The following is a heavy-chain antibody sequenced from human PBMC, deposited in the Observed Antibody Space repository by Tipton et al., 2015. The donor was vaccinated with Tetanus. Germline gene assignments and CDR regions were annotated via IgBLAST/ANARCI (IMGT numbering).Heavy chain of an antibody. Sequence: SLRLSCAASGSTLRSYGLSWVRQAPGKGLEWVSVINGRGDSTYYADSVKGRFTISRDNSKNTLYLQMSSLRVEDTAIYYCAKDRVAWYSEYYYYFYGMDVWGQGTTVTVSS. V-gene: IGHV3-23*01. J-gene: IGHJ6*02. CDR2: INGRGDST. D-gene: IGHD3-16*01. CDR3: AKDRVAWYSEYYYYFYGMDV. CDR1: GSTLRSYG.